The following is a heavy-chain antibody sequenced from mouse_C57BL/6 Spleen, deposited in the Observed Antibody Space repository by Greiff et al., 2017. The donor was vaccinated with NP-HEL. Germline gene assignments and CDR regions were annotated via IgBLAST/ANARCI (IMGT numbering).Heavy chain of an antibody. CDR1: GFTFSSYG. V-gene: IGHV5-6*01. CDR2: ISSGGSYT. D-gene: IGHD1-1*01. Sequence: EVQLVESGGDLVKPGGSLKLSCAASGFTFSSYGMSWVRQTPDKRLEWVATISSGGSYTYYPDSVKGRFTISRDNAKNTLYLQMRSLKSEDTAMYYCARTIAPVVATHWYFDVWGTGTTVTVSS. J-gene: IGHJ1*03. CDR3: ARTIAPVVATHWYFDV.